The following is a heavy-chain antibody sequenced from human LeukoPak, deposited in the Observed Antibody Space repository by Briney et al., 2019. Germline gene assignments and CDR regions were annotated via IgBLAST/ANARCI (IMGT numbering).Heavy chain of an antibody. J-gene: IGHJ4*02. CDR3: GGGVAAGFDY. CDR1: GGSISSGDYY. CDR2: IYHSRST. V-gene: IGHV4-30-2*01. D-gene: IGHD6-25*01. Sequence: SETLSLTCTVSGGSISSGDYYWSWIRQPPGKGLEWIGYIYHSRSTYYNPSLKSRVTTSVDRSKNQFSLKLSSVTAADTAVYYCGGGVAAGFDYWGQGTLVTVSS.